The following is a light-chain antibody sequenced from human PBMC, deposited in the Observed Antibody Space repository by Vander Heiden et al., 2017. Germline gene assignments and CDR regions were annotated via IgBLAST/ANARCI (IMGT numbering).Light chain of an antibody. CDR3: QQGYSTPLT. Sequence: DIQMTQSPSPLSASVGDRVTITCRASQSISSYLNWYQQNPGKAPKLLIYAASSLQSGVPSRFSGSGSGTDFTLTISSLQPEDFATYYCQQGYSTPLTFGGGTKVEIK. J-gene: IGKJ4*01. CDR2: AAS. CDR1: QSISSY. V-gene: IGKV1-39*01.